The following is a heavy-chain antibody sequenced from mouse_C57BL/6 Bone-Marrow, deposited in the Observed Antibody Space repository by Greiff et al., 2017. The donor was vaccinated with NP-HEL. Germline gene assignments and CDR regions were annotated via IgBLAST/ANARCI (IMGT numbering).Heavy chain of an antibody. CDR1: GYTFTSYW. J-gene: IGHJ2*01. D-gene: IGHD1-1*01. CDR2: IDPSDSYT. Sequence: QVQLQQPGAELVMPGASVKLSCKASGYTFTSYWMHWVKQRPGQGLEWIGEIDPSDSYTNYNQKFKGKSTLTVDKSSSTAYMQLSSLTSEDSAVYYCARWSTVVGCDYWGQGTTLTVSS. V-gene: IGHV1-69*01. CDR3: ARWSTVVGCDY.